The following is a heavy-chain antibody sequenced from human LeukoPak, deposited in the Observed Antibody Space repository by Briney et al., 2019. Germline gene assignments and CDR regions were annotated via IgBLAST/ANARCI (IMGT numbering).Heavy chain of an antibody. D-gene: IGHD2-15*01. J-gene: IGHJ5*02. V-gene: IGHV5-51*01. CDR2: IYPGDSDT. Sequence: GASLKISCKGSGYRFTSYWIGWVRQMPGKGLEWMGIIYPGDSDTRYSPSFQGQVTISADKSISTAYLQWSSLKASDTAMYYCARHGVVVAATDNWFDPWGQGTLVTVSS. CDR1: GYRFTSYW. CDR3: ARHGVVVAATDNWFDP.